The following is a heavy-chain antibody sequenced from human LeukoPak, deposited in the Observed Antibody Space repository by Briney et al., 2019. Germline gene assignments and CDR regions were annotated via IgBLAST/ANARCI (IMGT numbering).Heavy chain of an antibody. V-gene: IGHV4-34*01. J-gene: IGHJ4*02. Sequence: SETLSLTCAVYGGSFSGYYWSWLRQPPGKGLEWIGEINHSGSTNYNPSLKSRVTISVDTSKNQFSLKLSSVTAADTAVYYCASRLSGYPWRYWGQGTLVTVSS. CDR1: GGSFSGYY. CDR3: ASRLSGYPWRY. CDR2: INHSGST. D-gene: IGHD3-3*01.